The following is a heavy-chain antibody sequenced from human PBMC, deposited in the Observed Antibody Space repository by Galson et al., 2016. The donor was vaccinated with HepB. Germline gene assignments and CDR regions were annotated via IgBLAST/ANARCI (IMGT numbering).Heavy chain of an antibody. CDR1: GYTFTSYG. Sequence: SVKVSCKASGYTFTSYGIIWVRQAPGQGLEWMGWISAYNAYTNYAQNLQGRVTMTIDTSTSTAYMELRSLRSDDTAVYYCARLTYYYGSGSWYFFDYWGQGTLVTVSS. V-gene: IGHV1-18*04. CDR3: ARLTYYYGSGSWYFFDY. D-gene: IGHD3-10*01. CDR2: ISAYNAYT. J-gene: IGHJ4*02.